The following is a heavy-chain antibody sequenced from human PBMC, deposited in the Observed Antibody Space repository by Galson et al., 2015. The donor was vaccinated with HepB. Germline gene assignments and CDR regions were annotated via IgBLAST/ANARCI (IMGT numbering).Heavy chain of an antibody. CDR3: AKSPRPGSYYNYYYYGMDV. Sequence: SVKVSCKASGYTFTSYYRHWVRQAPGQGLEWMGIINPSGGSTSYAQKFQGRVTMTRDTSTSTVYMELSSLRSEDTAVYYCAKSPRPGSYYNYYYYGMDVWGQGTTVTVSS. CDR2: INPSGGST. V-gene: IGHV1-46*01. J-gene: IGHJ6*02. D-gene: IGHD3-10*01. CDR1: GYTFTSYY.